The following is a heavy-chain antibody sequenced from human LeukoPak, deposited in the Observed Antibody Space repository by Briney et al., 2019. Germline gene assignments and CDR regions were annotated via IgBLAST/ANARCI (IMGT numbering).Heavy chain of an antibody. Sequence: SETLSLTCTVSGGSISSYYWSWIRQPPGKGLEWIGYIYYSGSTNYNPSLKSRVTISVDTSKNQFSLKLSSVTVADTAVYYCASSMAGFPTDWGQGTLVTVSS. CDR2: IYYSGST. J-gene: IGHJ4*02. D-gene: IGHD5-24*01. CDR1: GGSISSYY. CDR3: ASSMAGFPTD. V-gene: IGHV4-59*01.